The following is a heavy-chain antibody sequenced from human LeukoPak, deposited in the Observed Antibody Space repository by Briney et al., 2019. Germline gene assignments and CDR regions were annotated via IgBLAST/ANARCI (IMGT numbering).Heavy chain of an antibody. V-gene: IGHV4-34*01. D-gene: IGHD5-24*01. J-gene: IGHJ3*02. CDR3: ARGLYGDGYNSGAFDI. Sequence: SETLSLTCAVYGGSFRRYYWSWIRQPPGKGLEWIGEINHSGSTNYNPSLKSRVTISVDTSKNQFSLKLSSVTAADTAVYYCARGLYGDGYNSGAFDIWGQGTMVTVSS. CDR2: INHSGST. CDR1: GGSFRRYY.